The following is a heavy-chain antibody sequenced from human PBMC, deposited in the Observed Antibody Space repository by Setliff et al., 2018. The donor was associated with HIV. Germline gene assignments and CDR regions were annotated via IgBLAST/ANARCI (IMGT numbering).Heavy chain of an antibody. J-gene: IGHJ6*03. D-gene: IGHD1-1*01. Sequence: PSETLSLTCTVSGGSISNGGYYWSWIRQHPGKGLEYIGYFSYSGNIYHNPSLKSRVTISVDTSKNQFSLKVSSVTGADTGVYYCASQPSGHFYYYMHVWGKGTTVTVSS. CDR3: ASQPSGHFYYYMHV. V-gene: IGHV4-31*03. CDR1: GGSISNGGYY. CDR2: FSYSGNI.